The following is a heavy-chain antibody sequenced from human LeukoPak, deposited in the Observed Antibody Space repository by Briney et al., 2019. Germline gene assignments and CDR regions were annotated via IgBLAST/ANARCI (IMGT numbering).Heavy chain of an antibody. CDR2: INAGNGNT. D-gene: IGHD2-2*01. CDR1: GYTFAKYA. J-gene: IGHJ6*02. Sequence: ASVKVSCKASGYTFAKYAIHWVRQAPGQRLEWMGWINAGNGNTRYSQKFQGGVTITRDTSASTAYMELSSLRSEDTAVYYCARCILVVPVASHYNYGVDVWGQGTTVTVSS. CDR3: ARCILVVPVASHYNYGVDV. V-gene: IGHV1-3*01.